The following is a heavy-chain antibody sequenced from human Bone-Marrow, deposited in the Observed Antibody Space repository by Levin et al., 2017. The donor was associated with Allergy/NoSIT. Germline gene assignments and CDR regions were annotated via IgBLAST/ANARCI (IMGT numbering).Heavy chain of an antibody. J-gene: IGHJ4*02. CDR1: GFTFSSYA. D-gene: IGHD2-15*01. Sequence: PGGSLRLSCAASGFTFSSYAMHWVRQAPGKGLEWVAVISYDGSNKYYADSVKGRFTISRDNSKNTLYLQMNSLRAEDTAVYYCARDYCSGGSCYSPYFDYWGQGTLVTVSS. CDR3: ARDYCSGGSCYSPYFDY. V-gene: IGHV3-30-3*01. CDR2: ISYDGSNK.